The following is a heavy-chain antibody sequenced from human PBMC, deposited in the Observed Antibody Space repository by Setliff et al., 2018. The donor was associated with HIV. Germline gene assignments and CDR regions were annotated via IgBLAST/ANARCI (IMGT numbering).Heavy chain of an antibody. CDR1: GFTFSSYG. J-gene: IGHJ4*02. D-gene: IGHD6-6*01. V-gene: IGHV3-33*01. CDR3: ARDYVPYSSSSPSDY. Sequence: GGSLRLSCAASGFTFSSYGMHWVRQAPGKGLEWVAVIWYDGSNKYYADSVKGRFTISRDNSKNTLYLQMNSLRAEDTAVYYCARDYVPYSSSSPSDYWGQGTLVTVSS. CDR2: IWYDGSNK.